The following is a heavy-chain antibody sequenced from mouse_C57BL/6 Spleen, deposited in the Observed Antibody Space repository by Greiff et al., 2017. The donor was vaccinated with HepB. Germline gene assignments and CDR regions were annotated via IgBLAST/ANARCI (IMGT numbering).Heavy chain of an antibody. Sequence: QVQLKESGAELVRPGTSVKVSCKASGYAFTNYLIEWVKQRPGQGLEWIGVINPGSGGTNYNEKFKGKATLTADKSSSTAYMQLSSLTSEDSAVYFCASRLGYWGQGTTLTVSS. CDR2: INPGSGGT. J-gene: IGHJ2*01. CDR3: ASRLGY. CDR1: GYAFTNYL. D-gene: IGHD3-1*01. V-gene: IGHV1-54*01.